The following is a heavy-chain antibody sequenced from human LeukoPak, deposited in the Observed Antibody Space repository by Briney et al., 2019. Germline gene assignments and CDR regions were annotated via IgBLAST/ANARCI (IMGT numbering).Heavy chain of an antibody. Sequence: GGSLRLSCAASGFIVSSNYMSWVRQAPGKGLQWVSIIYSGGSTYCADSVKGRFTISRDNSKSTLYLQMNSLRAEDTAVYYCATSYGDSAKGAFDIWGQGTMVTVSS. J-gene: IGHJ3*02. CDR1: GFIVSSNY. CDR2: IYSGGST. V-gene: IGHV3-53*01. CDR3: ATSYGDSAKGAFDI. D-gene: IGHD4-17*01.